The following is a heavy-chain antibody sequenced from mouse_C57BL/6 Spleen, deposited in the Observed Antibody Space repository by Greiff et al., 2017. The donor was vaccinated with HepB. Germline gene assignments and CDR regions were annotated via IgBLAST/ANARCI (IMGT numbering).Heavy chain of an antibody. CDR2: IRSKSSNYAT. CDR1: GFTFNTYA. V-gene: IGHV10-3*01. J-gene: IGHJ2*01. CDR3: VRDHYDCDEEDYFDY. D-gene: IGHD2-4*01. Sequence: EVKLVESGGGLVQPKGSLKLSCAASGFTFNTYAMHWVRQAPGKGLEWVVRIRSKSSNYATYYADSVKDRFTISSDDSQSMLYQQMNNLKTEDTAMYYCVRDHYDCDEEDYFDYWGQGTTLTVSS.